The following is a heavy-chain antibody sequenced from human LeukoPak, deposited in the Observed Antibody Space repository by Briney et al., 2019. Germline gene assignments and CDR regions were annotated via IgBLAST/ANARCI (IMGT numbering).Heavy chain of an antibody. V-gene: IGHV3-30*03. J-gene: IGHJ4*02. CDR3: TRWLGGIDY. CDR2: ISYDGSNK. D-gene: IGHD6-19*01. Sequence: GGSLRLSCAASGFTFSSYGMHWVRQAPGKGLEWVAVISYDGSNKYYADSVKGRFTISRDNSKNTLYLQMNSLRAEDTAVYYCTRWLGGIDYWGQGTLVTVSS. CDR1: GFTFSSYG.